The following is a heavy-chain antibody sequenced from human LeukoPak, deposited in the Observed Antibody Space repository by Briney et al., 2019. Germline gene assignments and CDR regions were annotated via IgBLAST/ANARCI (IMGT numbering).Heavy chain of an antibody. Sequence: PGRSLRLSCAASGFTFSSYGMHWVRQAPGKGLEWVAVIWYDGSHKYYADSVKGRFTISRDNSKNTLYLQMNSLGAEDTAVYYCAKGHRYCTSGNCNSAVDYWGQGTLVTVSS. J-gene: IGHJ4*02. CDR2: IWYDGSHK. CDR1: GFTFSSYG. D-gene: IGHD2-15*01. CDR3: AKGHRYCTSGNCNSAVDY. V-gene: IGHV3-33*06.